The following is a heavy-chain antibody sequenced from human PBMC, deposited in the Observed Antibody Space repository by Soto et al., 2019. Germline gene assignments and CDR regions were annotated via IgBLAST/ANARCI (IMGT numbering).Heavy chain of an antibody. Sequence: SETLSLTCAVSGGSVSSGVFSWNWIRQPPGQGLEWIGYISHGGSPHYTPSLRSRVSISVDRSTNVISLNLTSMTPADTAVYFCARGHYYYAMDVWGQGSTVTVSS. CDR3: ARGHYYYAMDV. V-gene: IGHV4-30-2*01. CDR1: GGSVSSGVFS. J-gene: IGHJ6*02. CDR2: ISHGGSP.